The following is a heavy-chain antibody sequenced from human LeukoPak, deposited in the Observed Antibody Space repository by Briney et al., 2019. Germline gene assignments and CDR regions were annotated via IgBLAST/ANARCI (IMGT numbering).Heavy chain of an antibody. V-gene: IGHV1-2*06. CDR2: INPNNGGT. CDR3: ACMTRGLPFDY. Sequence: ASVKVSCKASGYTFTGYYMHWVRQAPGQGLEWMGRINPNNGGTNYAQKFQGRVTMTRDTSISTAYMELSRLRSDDTAVYYCACMTRGLPFDYWGQGTLVTVSS. J-gene: IGHJ4*02. CDR1: GYTFTGYY. D-gene: IGHD3-10*01.